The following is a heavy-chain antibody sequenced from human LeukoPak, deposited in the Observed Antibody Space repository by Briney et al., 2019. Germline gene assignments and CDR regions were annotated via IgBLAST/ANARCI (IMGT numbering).Heavy chain of an antibody. CDR2: IYYSGST. CDR1: GGSISSYY. CDR3: ARRRVTSSGYYNFDY. V-gene: IGHV4-59*01. Sequence: PSETLSLTCTVSGGSISSYYWSWIRQPPGKGLEWIGYIYYSGSTNYNPSLKSRVTISVDTSKNQFSLKLSSVTAADTAVYYCARRRVTSSGYYNFDYWGQGTLVTVSS. J-gene: IGHJ4*02. D-gene: IGHD3-22*01.